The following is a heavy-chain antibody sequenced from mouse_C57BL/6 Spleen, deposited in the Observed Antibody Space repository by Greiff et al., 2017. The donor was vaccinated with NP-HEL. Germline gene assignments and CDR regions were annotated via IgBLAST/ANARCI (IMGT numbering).Heavy chain of an antibody. D-gene: IGHD1-1*01. CDR2: IDPSDSYT. V-gene: IGHV1-50*01. CDR3: ARKEPFITTAHY. J-gene: IGHJ2*01. Sequence: VQLQQPGAELVKPGASVKLSCKASGYTFTSYWMQWVKQRPGQGLEWIGEIDPSDSYTNYNQKFKGKATLTVDTSSSTAYMQLSSLTSEDSAVYYCARKEPFITTAHYWGQGTTLTVSS. CDR1: GYTFTSYW.